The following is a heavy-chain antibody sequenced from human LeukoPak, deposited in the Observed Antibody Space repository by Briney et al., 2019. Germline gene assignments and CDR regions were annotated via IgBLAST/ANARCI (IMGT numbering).Heavy chain of an antibody. J-gene: IGHJ6*03. Sequence: SVKVSCKASGGTFSSYAISWVRQAPGQGLEWMGGIIPIFGTANYAQKFQGRVTITTDESTSTAYMELSSLRSEDTAVYYCARGRLLGQQGAAYYYYYTDVWGKGTTVTVSS. CDR1: GGTFSSYA. CDR3: ARGRLLGQQGAAYYYYYTDV. V-gene: IGHV1-69*05. D-gene: IGHD3-16*01. CDR2: IIPIFGTA.